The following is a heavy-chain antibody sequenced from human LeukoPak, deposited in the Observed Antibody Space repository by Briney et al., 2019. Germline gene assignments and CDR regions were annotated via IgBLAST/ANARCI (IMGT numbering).Heavy chain of an antibody. V-gene: IGHV4-31*03. CDR3: ARDSSGDYWYFGL. J-gene: IGHJ2*01. CDR1: GGSISSGGYY. D-gene: IGHD4-17*01. Sequence: SETLSLTCTASGGSISSGGYYWSWIRQHPEKGLEWIGYLYSVGSTYYNPSLKSRVTISVDTSKNQVSLKMTSVTAADTAVYYCARDSSGDYWYFGLWGRGTLVTVSS. CDR2: LYSVGST.